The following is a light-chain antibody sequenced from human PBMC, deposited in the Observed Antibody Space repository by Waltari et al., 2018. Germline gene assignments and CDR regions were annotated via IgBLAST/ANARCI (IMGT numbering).Light chain of an antibody. CDR3: QHYDSAPYS. V-gene: IGKV1-5*03. J-gene: IGKJ2*03. CDR1: RPINNW. CDR2: KTS. Sequence: DIKLTQSPPSLSASVGDRVSITCRTSRPINNWLAWYQQKPGKAPKLLIYKTSSLQSGVPSRFSGSGSGIDFTLTIAGLQPEDFASYYCQHYDSAPYSFGQGTKLEIK.